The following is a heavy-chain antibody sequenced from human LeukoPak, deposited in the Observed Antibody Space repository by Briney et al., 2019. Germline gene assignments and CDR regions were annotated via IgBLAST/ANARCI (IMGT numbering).Heavy chain of an antibody. J-gene: IGHJ6*03. CDR3: ARDIVVVPAAILSGYYYYYMDV. V-gene: IGHV1-2*02. Sequence: GASVKVSCKASRYTFTGYYMHWVRQAPGQGREWMGWINPYSGGINDAEKFQGRVTMTSDTSISTAYIKLSRLRSDDTAVYYCARDIVVVPAAILSGYYYYYMDVWGKGTTVTVSS. CDR2: INPYSGGI. D-gene: IGHD2-2*01. CDR1: RYTFTGYY.